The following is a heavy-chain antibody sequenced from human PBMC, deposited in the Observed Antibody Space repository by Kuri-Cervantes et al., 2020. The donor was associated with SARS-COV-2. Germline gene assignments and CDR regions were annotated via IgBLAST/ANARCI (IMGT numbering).Heavy chain of an antibody. J-gene: IGHJ4*02. V-gene: IGHV1-2*02. CDR3: ARALYTDTAMVPFDY. CDR1: GYTFTGYY. CDR2: INPNSGGT. D-gene: IGHD5-18*01. Sequence: ASVKVSCKASGYTFTGYYMHWVRQAPGQGLEWMGWINPNSGGTNYAQKFQGRVTMTRDTSISTAYMELSRLRSDDTAVYYCARALYTDTAMVPFDYWGQGTLVTVSS.